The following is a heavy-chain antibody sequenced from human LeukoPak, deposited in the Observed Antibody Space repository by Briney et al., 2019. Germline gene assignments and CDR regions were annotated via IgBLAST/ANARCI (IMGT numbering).Heavy chain of an antibody. CDR1: GYTFTGYY. V-gene: IGHV1-2*02. Sequence: GASVKVSCKASGYTFTGYYMHWVRQAPGQGLEWMGWINPNSGGTNYAQKFQGRVTMTRDTSISTAYMELSRLRSDDTAVYYCARVPSTYYDILTGYYKVNWFDPWGQGTLVTVSS. J-gene: IGHJ5*02. CDR3: ARVPSTYYDILTGYYKVNWFDP. CDR2: INPNSGGT. D-gene: IGHD3-9*01.